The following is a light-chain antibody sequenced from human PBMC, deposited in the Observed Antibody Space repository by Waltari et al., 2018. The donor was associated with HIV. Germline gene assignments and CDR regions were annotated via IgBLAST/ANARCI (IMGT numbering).Light chain of an antibody. CDR3: QSYDSSLTGSV. CDR2: GNN. V-gene: IGLV1-40*01. J-gene: IGLJ2*01. CDR1: SSNIGAGYD. Sequence: QSVLTQPPSVAGAPGQTVTLSCTGRSSNIGAGYDLPRYHKGPGTAPKPLTYGNNNRPSGVPDRFSASKSGASPSLAITGLQAEDEADYYCQSYDSSLTGSVFGGGTKLTVL.